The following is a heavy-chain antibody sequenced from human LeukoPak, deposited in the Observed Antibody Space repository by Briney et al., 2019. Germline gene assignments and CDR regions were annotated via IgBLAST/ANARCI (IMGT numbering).Heavy chain of an antibody. CDR1: GFTFSSYA. Sequence: PGGSLRLSCAASGFTFSSYAMTWVRQAPGKGLEWVSAISGSGGSTYYADSVKGRLTISRDNSKNTLYLQMNSLRAEDTAVYYCAKGFPVNGYFGQWGQGTLVTVSS. CDR2: ISGSGGST. V-gene: IGHV3-23*01. CDR3: AKGFPVNGYFGQ. J-gene: IGHJ4*02.